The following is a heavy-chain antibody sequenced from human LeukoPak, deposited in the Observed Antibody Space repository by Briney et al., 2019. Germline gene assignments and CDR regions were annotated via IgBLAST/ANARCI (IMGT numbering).Heavy chain of an antibody. J-gene: IGHJ4*02. CDR2: ISSSGSTI. V-gene: IGHV3-48*03. Sequence: GGSLRLSCAASGFTFSSYEMNWVRQAPGKGLEWVSYISSSGSTIYYADSVKGRFTISRDNAKNSLYLQMNSLRAEDTAVYYCARGGTVLRPNSPYDYWGQGTLVTVSS. CDR1: GFTFSSYE. CDR3: ARGGTVLRPNSPYDY. D-gene: IGHD4-17*01.